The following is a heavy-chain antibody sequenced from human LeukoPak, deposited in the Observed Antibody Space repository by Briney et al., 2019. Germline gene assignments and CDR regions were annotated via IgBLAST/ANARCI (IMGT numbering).Heavy chain of an antibody. Sequence: PGGSLRLSCAASGFTFDDYAMHWVRQAPGKGLEWVSGISWNSGRIGYADSVKGRFTISRDNAKNSLYLQMNSLRAEDTALYYCAKDTDDYYDSSGYLFDYWGQGTLVTVSS. D-gene: IGHD3-22*01. J-gene: IGHJ4*02. V-gene: IGHV3-9*01. CDR2: ISWNSGRI. CDR3: AKDTDDYYDSSGYLFDY. CDR1: GFTFDDYA.